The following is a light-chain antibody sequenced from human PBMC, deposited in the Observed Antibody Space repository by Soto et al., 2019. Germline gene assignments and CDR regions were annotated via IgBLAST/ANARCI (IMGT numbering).Light chain of an antibody. CDR1: QSVRSS. V-gene: IGKV3-15*01. Sequence: EIVMTQSPGTLSVSPGERATLFCRASQSVRSSLAWYQQKPGQAPRLFIYDASTRATGIPARFTGSGSGTEFTLTISSLQSEDFAVYYRQQYNSWPETFGQGTKVDIK. CDR3: QQYNSWPET. CDR2: DAS. J-gene: IGKJ1*01.